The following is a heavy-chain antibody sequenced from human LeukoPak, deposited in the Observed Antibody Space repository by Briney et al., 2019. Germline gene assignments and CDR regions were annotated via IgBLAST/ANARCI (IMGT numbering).Heavy chain of an antibody. V-gene: IGHV1-24*01. D-gene: IGHD2-15*01. CDR1: GYTFTSHG. Sequence: ASVKVSCKASGYTFTSHGITWVRQAPGKGLEWMGGFDPEDGETIYAQKFQGRVTMTEDTSTDTAYMELSSLRSEDTAVYYCATVGGSGNYWGQGTLVTVSS. J-gene: IGHJ4*02. CDR2: FDPEDGET. CDR3: ATVGGSGNY.